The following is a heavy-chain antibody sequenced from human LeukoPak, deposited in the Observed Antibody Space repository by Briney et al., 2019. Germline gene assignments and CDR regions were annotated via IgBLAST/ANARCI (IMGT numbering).Heavy chain of an antibody. D-gene: IGHD4-23*01. CDR3: ARAYGGNWFDP. J-gene: IGHJ5*02. CDR1: GFTFSNYG. V-gene: IGHV3-23*01. Sequence: PGGSLRLSCAASGFTFSNYGMSWVRQAPGKGLEWVSGISGSGGSTYFADSVKGRFTISRDNAKNSLYLQMNSLRAEDTAVYYCARAYGGNWFDPWGQGTLVTVSS. CDR2: ISGSGGST.